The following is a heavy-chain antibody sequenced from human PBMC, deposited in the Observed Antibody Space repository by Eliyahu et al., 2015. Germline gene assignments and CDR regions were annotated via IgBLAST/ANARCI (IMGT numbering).Heavy chain of an antibody. V-gene: IGHV3-64D*08. J-gene: IGHJ4*02. CDR2: INTVGDTT. CDR1: GFPFSSFG. D-gene: IGHD4-17*01. CDR3: VKDHGDKYDEWVG. Sequence: VVLVESGGGLVQPGGSLRLSCSGSGFPFSSFGFHWVRQAPGKGLEYVSAINTVGDTTYADSVKDRFVISRDYAKNILFLQMNSLRDEDTAVYYCVKDHGDKYDEWVGWGQGTQVTVSS.